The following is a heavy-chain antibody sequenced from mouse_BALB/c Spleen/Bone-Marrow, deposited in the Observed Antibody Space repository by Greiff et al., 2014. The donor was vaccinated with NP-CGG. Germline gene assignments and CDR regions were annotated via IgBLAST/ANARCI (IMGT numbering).Heavy chain of an antibody. J-gene: IGHJ4*01. D-gene: IGHD1-1*01. CDR2: IWGDGRT. Sequence: VQLQQSGPGLVAPSQSLSITCTVSGFSLTGYGVNWVRQPPGKGLEWLGMIWGDGRTDYNSALKSRLSISKDNSKSQVFLKMNSLQTDDTASYYCARHYGSNYYAMDYWGQGTSVTVSS. CDR1: GFSLTGYG. V-gene: IGHV2-6-7*01. CDR3: ARHYGSNYYAMDY.